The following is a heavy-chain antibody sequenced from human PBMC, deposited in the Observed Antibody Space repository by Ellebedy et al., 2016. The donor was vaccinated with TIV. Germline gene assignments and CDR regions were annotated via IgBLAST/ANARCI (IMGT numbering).Heavy chain of an antibody. CDR3: ARLYNWFDP. J-gene: IGHJ5*02. Sequence: MPSETLSLTCDVSGGSISSGGGYSWSWIRQPPGKGLEWIWYIYPSGSTYYSPSLKSRFAISVDRSKKQFSLKLNSVTAADTAVYYCARLYNWFDPWGQGTLVTVSS. V-gene: IGHV4-30-2*01. D-gene: IGHD2-2*02. CDR2: IYPSGST. CDR1: GGSISSGGGYS.